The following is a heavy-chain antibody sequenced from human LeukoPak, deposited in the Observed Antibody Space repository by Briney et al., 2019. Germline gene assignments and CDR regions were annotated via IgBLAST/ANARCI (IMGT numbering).Heavy chain of an antibody. CDR1: GFTFDNHV. CDR3: AKGSQESPRTVLDAFDM. D-gene: IGHD1-14*01. CDR2: ISGSGFT. J-gene: IGHJ3*02. V-gene: IGHV3-23*01. Sequence: GGSLRLSCATSGFTFDNHVMNWVRQAPGKGLQWVSSISGSGFTYYPDSVKGRFIISRDSSNNTLFLQMNSLRAEDSALYFCAKGSQESPRTVLDAFDMWGQGTVVIVSS.